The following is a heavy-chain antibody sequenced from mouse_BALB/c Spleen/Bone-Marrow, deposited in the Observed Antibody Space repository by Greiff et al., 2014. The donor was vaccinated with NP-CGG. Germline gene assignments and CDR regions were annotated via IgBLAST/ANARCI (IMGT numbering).Heavy chain of an antibody. Sequence: DLVKPGASVKLSCKASGYTFTNYWINWIKQRPGQGLEWIGRIAPGSGSTYYNEMFKGKVTLTVDTSSSTAYIQLSSLSSEDSAVYFCARGIYYGNYVYAMDYWGQGTSVTVSS. J-gene: IGHJ4*01. D-gene: IGHD2-1*01. CDR3: ARGIYYGNYVYAMDY. V-gene: IGHV1S41*01. CDR2: IAPGSGST. CDR1: GYTFTNYW.